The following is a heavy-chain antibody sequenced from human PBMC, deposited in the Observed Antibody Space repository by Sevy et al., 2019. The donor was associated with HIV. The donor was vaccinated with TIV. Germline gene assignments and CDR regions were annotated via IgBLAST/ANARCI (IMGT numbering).Heavy chain of an antibody. V-gene: IGHV3-7*01. CDR1: GFTFSNYW. Sequence: GGSLRLSCEGSGFTFSNYWLNWVRQAPGRGSECVANINQDGSKKSYMDSVKGRFTISRDNAKNSLYLQMDSLRAEDTAVYYCARNEKWGQGTLVTVSS. CDR3: ARNEK. CDR2: INQDGSKK. J-gene: IGHJ4*02.